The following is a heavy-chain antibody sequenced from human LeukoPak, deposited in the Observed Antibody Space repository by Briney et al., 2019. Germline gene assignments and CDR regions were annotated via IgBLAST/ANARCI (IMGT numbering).Heavy chain of an antibody. D-gene: IGHD2/OR15-2a*01. J-gene: IGHJ4*02. V-gene: IGHV3-21*01. Sequence: GGSLRLSCAASGLTFSNYNMNWVRQAPGKGLEWVSSISSSSSYIYYADSVKGRSTISRDNAKNSLYLQMNSLRAKDTAVYYCARVWVTTFGFDYWGQGTLVTVSS. CDR2: ISSSSSYI. CDR3: ARVWVTTFGFDY. CDR1: GLTFSNYN.